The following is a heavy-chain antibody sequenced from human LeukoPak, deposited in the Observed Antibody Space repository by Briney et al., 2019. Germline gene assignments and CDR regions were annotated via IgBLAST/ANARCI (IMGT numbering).Heavy chain of an antibody. CDR1: GFTFSSYS. Sequence: PGGSLRLSCAASGFTFSSYSMNWVRQAPGKGLEWVSSISSSSSYIYYAGSVKGRFTISRDNAKNSLYLQMNSLRAEDTAVYYCARESWWAERAFDIWGQGTMVTVSS. J-gene: IGHJ3*02. CDR2: ISSSSSYI. CDR3: ARESWWAERAFDI. V-gene: IGHV3-21*01. D-gene: IGHD2-15*01.